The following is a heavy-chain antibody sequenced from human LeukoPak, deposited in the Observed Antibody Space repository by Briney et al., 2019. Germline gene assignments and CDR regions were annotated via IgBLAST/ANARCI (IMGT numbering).Heavy chain of an antibody. CDR3: ARGGRWELPRPYAFDT. J-gene: IGHJ3*02. D-gene: IGHD1-26*01. Sequence: GASVKVSCKASGYTFTSYGISWVRQAPGQGLEWMGWISAYNGHTNYAQKLQGRVTMTTDTSTSTAYMELRSLRSDDTADYYCARGGRWELPRPYAFDTWGQGTMVTVSS. CDR2: ISAYNGHT. V-gene: IGHV1-18*01. CDR1: GYTFTSYG.